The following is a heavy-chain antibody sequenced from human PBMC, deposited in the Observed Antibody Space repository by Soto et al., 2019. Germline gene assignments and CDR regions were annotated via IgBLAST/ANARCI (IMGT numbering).Heavy chain of an antibody. CDR3: ARGLGELAYYYGMDV. Sequence: QVQLVQSGAEVRKPGSSVTVSCKASGGTFSNYAISWVRQAPGQGLEWMGGIIPIVGTGSYAQKFQGRVTITADRSTSTAYMDLSSLRSDDTAVYYCARGLGELAYYYGMDVWGQGTTVTVSS. CDR1: GGTFSNYA. J-gene: IGHJ6*02. D-gene: IGHD3-10*01. V-gene: IGHV1-69*06. CDR2: IIPIVGTG.